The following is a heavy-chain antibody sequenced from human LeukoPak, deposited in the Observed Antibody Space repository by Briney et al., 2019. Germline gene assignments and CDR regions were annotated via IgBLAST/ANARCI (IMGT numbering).Heavy chain of an antibody. Sequence: GGSLRLSCAASGIIFSSDAMSWVRQVPGKGLEWVSLITKSGDTSYYADSVKGRFTISRDNSKNTVYLQMNSLRAEDTAVYYCARDKREGWYFDLWAVAPWSLSPQ. J-gene: IGHJ2*01. CDR3: ARDKREGWYFDL. CDR2: ITKSGDTS. V-gene: IGHV3-23*01. CDR1: GIIFSSDA.